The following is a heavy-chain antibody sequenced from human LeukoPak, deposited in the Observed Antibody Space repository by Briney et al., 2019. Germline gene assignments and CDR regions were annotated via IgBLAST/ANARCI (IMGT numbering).Heavy chain of an antibody. D-gene: IGHD3-22*01. Sequence: PGGSLRLSCAASGFTFSTYGIHWVRQAPGRGLEWVAFIRYDGSNEHYADSVKGRFTISRDNSKNTLYLQMNSLRAEDTAVYHCAKDTYSGSSGYYVFDYWGQGTLVTVSS. CDR1: GFTFSTYG. J-gene: IGHJ4*02. CDR2: IRYDGSNE. CDR3: AKDTYSGSSGYYVFDY. V-gene: IGHV3-30*02.